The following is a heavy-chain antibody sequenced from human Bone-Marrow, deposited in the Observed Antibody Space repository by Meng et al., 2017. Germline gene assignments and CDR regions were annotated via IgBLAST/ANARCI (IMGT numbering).Heavy chain of an antibody. CDR1: CYTSASYG. J-gene: IGHJ4*02. CDR2: FVSNADT. CDR3: ARGTPGRSYSDY. Sequence: QAQLLQSEAEVTKPGASVWISCKASCYTSASYGISWFRQAPGQVLDWMGWFVSNADTYPAQKFQGRVTMTRDTHTSTDFMELRSLRFDDTAVYYCARGTPGRSYSDYWGQGTLVTVSS. V-gene: IGHV1-18*01. D-gene: IGHD3-10*01.